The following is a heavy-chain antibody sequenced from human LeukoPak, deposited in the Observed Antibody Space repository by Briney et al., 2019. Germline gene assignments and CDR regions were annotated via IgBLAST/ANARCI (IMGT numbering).Heavy chain of an antibody. J-gene: IGHJ4*02. CDR3: ARKHSSGWLLFDY. CDR1: GYTFTGHY. V-gene: IGHV1-2*02. Sequence: ASVKVSCKASGYTFTGHYMHWVRQAPGQGLEWMGWINPNSGGTNYAQKFQGRVTMTRDTSISTAYMELSRLRSEDTAVYYCARKHSSGWLLFDYWGQGTLVTVSS. D-gene: IGHD3-9*01. CDR2: INPNSGGT.